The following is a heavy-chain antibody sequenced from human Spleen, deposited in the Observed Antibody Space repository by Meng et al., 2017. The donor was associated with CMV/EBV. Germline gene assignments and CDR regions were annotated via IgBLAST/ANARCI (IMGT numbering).Heavy chain of an antibody. J-gene: IGHJ4*02. D-gene: IGHD1-26*01. V-gene: IGHV3-23*01. CDR3: AKEFGATTPSFFDY. CDR2: ISGSGGST. CDR1: GFTFSSYA. Sequence: GESLKISCAASGFTFSSYAMSWVRQAPGKGLEWVSAISGSGGSTYYADSVKGRFTISRDNSKNTLYLQMNSLRAEDTAVYYCAKEFGATTPSFFDYWGQGTLVTVSS.